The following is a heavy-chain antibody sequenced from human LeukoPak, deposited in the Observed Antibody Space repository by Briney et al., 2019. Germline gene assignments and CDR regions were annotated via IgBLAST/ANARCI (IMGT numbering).Heavy chain of an antibody. J-gene: IGHJ6*04. CDR2: INHSGTT. CDR1: GGSFSDYY. CDR3: ARGLRLPSRSAPAVPHV. V-gene: IGHV4-34*01. Sequence: PSETLPLTCAVYGGSFSDYYWNWIRQPPGKGLEWIGEINHSGTTNYNPSLKSRVTISVDTSKNQFSLRLSAVTAADTAVYHCARGLRLPSRSAPAVPHVWAKGTTVTVSA. D-gene: IGHD2-2*01.